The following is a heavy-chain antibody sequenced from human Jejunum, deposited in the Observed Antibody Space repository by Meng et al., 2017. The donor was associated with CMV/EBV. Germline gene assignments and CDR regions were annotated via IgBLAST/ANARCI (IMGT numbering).Heavy chain of an antibody. D-gene: IGHD3-10*01. CDR1: GFIFRGYG. Sequence: LTCAASGFIFRGYGMSWFRQAPGKGLEWVSSITASSSHTYYADSLKGRFTVSRDDAKSSLFLQMDSLRAEDTAMYYCARRPTSGWGQGTLVTVSS. CDR3: ARRPTSG. CDR2: ITASSSHT. J-gene: IGHJ4*02. V-gene: IGHV3-21*01.